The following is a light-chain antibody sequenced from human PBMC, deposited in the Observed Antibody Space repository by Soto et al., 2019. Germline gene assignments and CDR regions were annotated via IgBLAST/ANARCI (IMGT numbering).Light chain of an antibody. V-gene: IGLV2-14*03. CDR1: SSDVGYYNY. CDR3: GSYTSSSTYV. CDR2: DVR. J-gene: IGLJ1*01. Sequence: ALTQPASVSGSPGQSITISCTGTSSDVGYYNYVSWYQQHPGKAPKLMIYDVRNRPSGVSNRFSGSKSGNTASLTISGLQAEDEADYYCGSYTSSSTYVFGTGTKVTVL.